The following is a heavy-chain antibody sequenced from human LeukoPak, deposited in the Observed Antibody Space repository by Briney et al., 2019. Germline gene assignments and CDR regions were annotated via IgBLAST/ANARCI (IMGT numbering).Heavy chain of an antibody. D-gene: IGHD3-9*01. CDR3: ARDTIGLYYGMDV. V-gene: IGHV3-33*01. J-gene: IGHJ6*02. Sequence: GGSLRLSCAASGFTFSSYGMHWVRQAPGKGLEWVAVIWYDGSNKHYADSVKGRFTISRDNSKNTLYLQMNSLRAEDTAVYYCARDTIGLYYGMDVWGQGTTVTVSS. CDR2: IWYDGSNK. CDR1: GFTFSSYG.